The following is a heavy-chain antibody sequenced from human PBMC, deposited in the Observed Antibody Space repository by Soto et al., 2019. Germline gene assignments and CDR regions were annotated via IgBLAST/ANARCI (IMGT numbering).Heavy chain of an antibody. V-gene: IGHV4-39*01. J-gene: IGHJ4*02. D-gene: IGHD4-17*01. CDR3: ARQSTVTTGLNFDY. CDR2: IYYSGST. CDR1: GVSISSSIYY. Sequence: SETLSLTCTVSGVSISSSIYYWGWIRQPPGKGLEWIGSIYYSGSTYYNPSLKSRVTISVDTSKNQFSLKLSSVTAADTAVYYCARQSTVTTGLNFDYWGQGTLVTVSS.